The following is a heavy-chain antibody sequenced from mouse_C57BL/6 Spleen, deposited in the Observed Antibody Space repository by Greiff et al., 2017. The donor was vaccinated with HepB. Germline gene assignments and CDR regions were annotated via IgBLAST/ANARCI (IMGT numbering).Heavy chain of an antibody. CDR3: ARGGVYGNYGAPWFAY. CDR1: GYTFTDYY. Sequence: QVQLQQSGAELVRPGASVKLSCKASGYTFTDYYINWVKQRPGQGLEWIARIYPGSGNTYYNEKFKGKATLTAEKSSSTAYMQLSSLTSEDSAVYFCARGGVYGNYGAPWFAYWGQGTLVTVSA. J-gene: IGHJ3*01. V-gene: IGHV1-76*01. D-gene: IGHD2-1*01. CDR2: IYPGSGNT.